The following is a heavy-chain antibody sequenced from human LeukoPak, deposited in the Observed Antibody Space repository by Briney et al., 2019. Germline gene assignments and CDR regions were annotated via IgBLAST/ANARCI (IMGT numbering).Heavy chain of an antibody. Sequence: SETLSLTCTVSGGSISSYYWSWIRQPPGKGLEWIGYIYYSGSTNYNPSLKSRVTISVDTSKNQFSLKLSSVTAADTAVYYWARLGQWLVPDYWGQGTLVTVSS. J-gene: IGHJ4*02. D-gene: IGHD6-19*01. V-gene: IGHV4-59*08. CDR1: GGSISSYY. CDR3: ARLGQWLVPDY. CDR2: IYYSGST.